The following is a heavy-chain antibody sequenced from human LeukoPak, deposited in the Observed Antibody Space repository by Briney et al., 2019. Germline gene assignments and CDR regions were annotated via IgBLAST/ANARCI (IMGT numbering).Heavy chain of an antibody. CDR1: GGLISSSSYY. V-gene: IGHV4-39*01. J-gene: IGHJ4*02. CDR3: ARLGDGTVLWFGELIVDY. CDR2: FYYSGST. D-gene: IGHD3-10*01. Sequence: PSETLSLTCTVSGGLISSSSYYWGWIRQPPGKGLEWIGSFYYSGSTYYNPSLNSRVAISVDTSKNQFSLKLSSVTAADTAVYYCARLGDGTVLWFGELIVDYWGQGTLVTVSS.